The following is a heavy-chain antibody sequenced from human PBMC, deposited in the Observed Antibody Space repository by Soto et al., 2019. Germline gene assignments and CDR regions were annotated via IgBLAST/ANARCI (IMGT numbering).Heavy chain of an antibody. CDR2: IYYSGST. V-gene: IGHV4-59*01. Sequence: SETLSLTCTVSGGSISSYYWSWVRQPPGKGLEWIGYIYYSGSTNYNPSLKSRVTISVDTSKNQFSLKLSSVTAADTAVYYCARGRRYYYDSSGPGGAFDIWGQGTMVTVSS. J-gene: IGHJ3*02. CDR3: ARGRRYYYDSSGPGGAFDI. CDR1: GGSISSYY. D-gene: IGHD3-22*01.